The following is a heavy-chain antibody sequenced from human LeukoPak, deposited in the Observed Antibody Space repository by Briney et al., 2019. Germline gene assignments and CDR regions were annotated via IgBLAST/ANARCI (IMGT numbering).Heavy chain of an antibody. J-gene: IGHJ5*02. CDR1: GGSISSGDYY. Sequence: PSETLSLTCTVSGGSISSGDYYWSWIRQPPGKGLEWIGYIYYSGSTYYNPSLKSRVTISVDTSKNQFSLKLSSVTAADTAVYYCARGRVLLWFGELLGDWFDPWGKGTLVTVS. D-gene: IGHD3-10*01. V-gene: IGHV4-30-4*01. CDR2: IYYSGST. CDR3: ARGRVLLWFGELLGDWFDP.